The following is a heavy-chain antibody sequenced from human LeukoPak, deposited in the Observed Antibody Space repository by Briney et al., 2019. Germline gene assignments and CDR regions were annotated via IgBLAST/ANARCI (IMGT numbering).Heavy chain of an antibody. CDR2: ISAYNGNT. CDR1: GYTFTSYG. Sequence: TSVKVSCKASGYTFTSYGISWVRQAPGQGLEWMGWISAYNGNTNYAQKLQGRVTMTTDTSTSTAYMELRSLRSDDTAVYCCARGAGYCSSTSCYVFDYWGQGTLVTVSS. J-gene: IGHJ4*02. CDR3: ARGAGYCSSTSCYVFDY. V-gene: IGHV1-18*04. D-gene: IGHD2-2*01.